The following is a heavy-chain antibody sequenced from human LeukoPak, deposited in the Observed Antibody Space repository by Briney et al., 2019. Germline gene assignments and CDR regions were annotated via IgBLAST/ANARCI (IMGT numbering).Heavy chain of an antibody. V-gene: IGHV3-74*01. CDR3: VSFYETN. CDR1: GNYW. D-gene: IGHD2-2*01. J-gene: IGHJ4*02. CDR2: VNSDGSWT. Sequence: GGSLRLSCAASGNYWMHWVRQAPGKGLVWVSRVNSDGSWTSHADSVKGRFTISKDNAKNTVYLQMNNLRTEDTAVYYCVSFYETNWGRGTLVTVSS.